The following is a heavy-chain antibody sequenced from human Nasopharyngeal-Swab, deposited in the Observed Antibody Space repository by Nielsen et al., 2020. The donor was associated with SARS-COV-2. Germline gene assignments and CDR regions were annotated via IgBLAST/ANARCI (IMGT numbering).Heavy chain of an antibody. J-gene: IGHJ6*02. V-gene: IGHV7-4-1*02. D-gene: IGHD3-10*01. Sequence: ASVKVSCKASGYTFTSYAMNWVRQAPGQGLEWMGWINTNTGNPTYAQGFTGRFVFSLDTSVSTAYLQISSLKAEDTAVYYCAREGRGVTLEGGYYYYGMDVWGQGTTVTVSS. CDR2: INTNTGNP. CDR3: AREGRGVTLEGGYYYYGMDV. CDR1: GYTFTSYA.